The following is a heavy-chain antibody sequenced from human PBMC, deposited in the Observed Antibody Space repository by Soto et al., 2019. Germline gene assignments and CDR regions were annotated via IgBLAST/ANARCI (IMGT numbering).Heavy chain of an antibody. Sequence: GSLRLSCAASGFTFSSYSMNWVRQAPGKGLEWISYISTTSSSIYYADSVKGRFTISRDNAKNSLFLQMNSLRDEDTAVYYCARKGVAFDYWGQGALATVSS. V-gene: IGHV3-48*02. CDR1: GFTFSSYS. J-gene: IGHJ4*02. CDR2: ISTTSSSI. D-gene: IGHD3-3*01. CDR3: ARKGVAFDY.